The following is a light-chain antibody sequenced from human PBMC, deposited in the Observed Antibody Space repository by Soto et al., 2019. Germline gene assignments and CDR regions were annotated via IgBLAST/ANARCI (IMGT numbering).Light chain of an antibody. Sequence: QLVLTQSPSASASLGASVKLTCTLSSGHSSYAIAWHQQQPEKGPRYLMKLSSDGSHTKGDGIPDRFSGSSSGAERYLTISSLQSEDEADYYCQTWGAGIHVFGTGTKVTVL. CDR1: SGHSSYA. J-gene: IGLJ1*01. CDR3: QTWGAGIHV. CDR2: LSSDGSH. V-gene: IGLV4-69*01.